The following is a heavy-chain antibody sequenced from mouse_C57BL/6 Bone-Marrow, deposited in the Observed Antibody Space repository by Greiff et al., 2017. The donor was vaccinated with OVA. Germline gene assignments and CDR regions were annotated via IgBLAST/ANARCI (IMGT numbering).Heavy chain of an antibody. CDR1: GFSLTSYG. CDR2: IWRGGST. D-gene: IGHD2-4*01. V-gene: IGHV2-5*01. CDR3: AKTAYYDYDGFAY. J-gene: IGHJ3*01. Sequence: QVQLQQSGPGLVQPSQSLSITCTVSGFSLTSYGVHWVRQSPGKGLEWLGVIWRGGSTDYNAAFMSRLSITKDNSKSQVFFKMNSLQADDTAIYYCAKTAYYDYDGFAYWGQGTLVTVSA.